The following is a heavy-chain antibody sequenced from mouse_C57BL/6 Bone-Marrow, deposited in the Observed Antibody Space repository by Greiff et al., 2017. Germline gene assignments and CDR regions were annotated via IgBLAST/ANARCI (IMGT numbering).Heavy chain of an antibody. CDR2: IDPSDSYT. CDR1: GYTFTSYW. D-gene: IGHD2-5*01. V-gene: IGHV1-69*01. Sequence: VQLQQPGAELVMPGASVKLSCKASGYTFTSYWMHWVKQRPGQGLEWIGEIDPSDSYTNYNQKFKGKSTLTVDKSSSTAYMQLSSLTSEDSAVYYCARGGVDYSNSYWYFDVWGTGTTVTVSS. J-gene: IGHJ1*03. CDR3: ARGGVDYSNSYWYFDV.